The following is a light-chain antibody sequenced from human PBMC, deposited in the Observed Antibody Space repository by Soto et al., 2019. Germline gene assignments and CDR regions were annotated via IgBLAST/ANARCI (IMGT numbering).Light chain of an antibody. CDR2: RTS. J-gene: IGKJ2*01. Sequence: DIRLTQSPSTLSASVGDRVTITCRASQSISERLAWYQQHSGTAPRLLIYRTSSLENGVPSRLSGRGSGTEFTLTISSLQPDDFATYYCQQDDVYSAITFGQGTKLDI. V-gene: IGKV1-5*03. CDR3: QQDDVYSAIT. CDR1: QSISER.